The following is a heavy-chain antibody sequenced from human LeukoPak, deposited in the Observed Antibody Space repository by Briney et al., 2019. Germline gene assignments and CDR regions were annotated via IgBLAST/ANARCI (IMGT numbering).Heavy chain of an antibody. V-gene: IGHV3-30*03. J-gene: IGHJ6*02. D-gene: IGHD5-18*01. Sequence: PGRSLRLSCAASGFIFSTYDMHWVRQAPGKGLEWVAVISYDGNIKYYADSVKGRFTISRDNSKNSLYMQMNSLRPEDTAVYYCAREFSYGYSDPYGMDVWGQGTTVTVSS. CDR1: GFIFSTYD. CDR2: ISYDGNIK. CDR3: AREFSYGYSDPYGMDV.